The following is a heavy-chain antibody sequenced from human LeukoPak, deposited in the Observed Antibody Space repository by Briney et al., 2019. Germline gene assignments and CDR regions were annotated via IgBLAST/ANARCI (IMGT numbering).Heavy chain of an antibody. Sequence: ASVKVSCKASGYSFSSYGISWVRQAPGQGLEWIGWISADSGNTNSVQKLQGRVTMTTDTSTSTAYMELRSLRSDDTAVYYCARALYHTFDYWGQGTLVIVSS. CDR1: GYSFSSYG. CDR2: ISADSGNT. CDR3: ARALYHTFDY. J-gene: IGHJ4*02. V-gene: IGHV1-18*01. D-gene: IGHD2-2*01.